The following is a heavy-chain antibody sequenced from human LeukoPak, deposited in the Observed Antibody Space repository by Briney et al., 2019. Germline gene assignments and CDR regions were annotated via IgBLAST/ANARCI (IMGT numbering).Heavy chain of an antibody. Sequence: PSETLSLTCSVSGGSISSYYWSWIRQPPGKGLEWIGYIYYSGSTNYNPSLKSRVTISKDMSKNQFSLRLLSVTAADTAVYYCRGVGGAPLGAFDIWGQGTMVTVSS. CDR2: IYYSGST. J-gene: IGHJ3*02. V-gene: IGHV4-59*01. D-gene: IGHD3-16*01. CDR3: RGVGGAPLGAFDI. CDR1: GGSISSYY.